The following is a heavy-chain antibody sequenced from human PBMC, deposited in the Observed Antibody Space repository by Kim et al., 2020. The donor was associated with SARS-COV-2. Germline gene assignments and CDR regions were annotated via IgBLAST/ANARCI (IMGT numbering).Heavy chain of an antibody. V-gene: IGHV4-61*07. CDR3: ARRGGIAAPYWYFDL. D-gene: IGHD6-13*01. J-gene: IGHJ2*01. Sequence: PSLKGRVTLSVDASKNQFSLKLSSVTAADTAVYYCARRGGIAAPYWYFDLWGRGTLVTVSS.